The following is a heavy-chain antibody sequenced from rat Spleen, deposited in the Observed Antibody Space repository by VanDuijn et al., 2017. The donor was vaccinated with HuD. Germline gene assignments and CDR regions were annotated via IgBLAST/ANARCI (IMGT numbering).Heavy chain of an antibody. J-gene: IGHJ1*01. CDR1: GFTFSNYD. V-gene: IGHV5S23*01. CDR2: ISTGGGNT. CDR3: ARHERGSYRGAWYFDF. Sequence: EVQLVESGGGLVQPGRSLKLSCAASGFTFSNYDMAWVRQAPTKGLEWVASISTGGGNTYYRDSVKGRFTISRDNAKSTLYLQMDSLRSEDTASYYCARHERGSYRGAWYFDFWGPGTMVTVSS. D-gene: IGHD1-11*01.